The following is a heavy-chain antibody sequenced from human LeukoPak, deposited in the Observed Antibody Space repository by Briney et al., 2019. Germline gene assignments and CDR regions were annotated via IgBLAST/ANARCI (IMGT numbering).Heavy chain of an antibody. J-gene: IGHJ4*02. Sequence: GESLRLSCAASGFYFTIYNMNWVSQAPGKGLEWISYISPSSSTIYYADSVKGRFTISRDNAKNTLYLQMSSLRAEDTAVYYCAKDLTAAAATYYIDYWGQGTLVTVSS. CDR1: GFYFTIYN. CDR2: ISPSSSTI. D-gene: IGHD6-13*01. CDR3: AKDLTAAAATYYIDY. V-gene: IGHV3-48*01.